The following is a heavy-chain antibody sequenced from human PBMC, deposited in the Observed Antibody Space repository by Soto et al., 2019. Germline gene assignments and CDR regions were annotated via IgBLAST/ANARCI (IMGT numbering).Heavy chain of an antibody. J-gene: IGHJ6*02. CDR1: GGTFSSYA. Sequence: QVQLVQSGAEVKKPGSSVKASCKASGGTFSSYAISWVRQAPGQGLEWMGGIIPIFGTANYAQKFQGRVTITADKSTSTAYMELSSLRSEDTAVYYCARGCSGGSCYSPFYGMDVWGQGTTVTVSS. CDR3: ARGCSGGSCYSPFYGMDV. V-gene: IGHV1-69*06. CDR2: IIPIFGTA. D-gene: IGHD2-15*01.